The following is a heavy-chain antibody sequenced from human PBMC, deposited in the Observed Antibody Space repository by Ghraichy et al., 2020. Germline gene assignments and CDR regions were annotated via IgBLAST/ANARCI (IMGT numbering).Heavy chain of an antibody. D-gene: IGHD2-15*01. CDR3: ARGYYCSGGSCSFDI. Sequence: GGSLRLSCAASGFTFRSYWMHWVRQAPGKGLVWVSRINSDGSSTSYADSVKGRFTISRDNAKNTLYLQMNSLRAEDTAVYYSARGYYCSGGSCSFDIWGQGTMVTVSS. CDR1: GFTFRSYW. V-gene: IGHV3-74*01. CDR2: INSDGSST. J-gene: IGHJ3*02.